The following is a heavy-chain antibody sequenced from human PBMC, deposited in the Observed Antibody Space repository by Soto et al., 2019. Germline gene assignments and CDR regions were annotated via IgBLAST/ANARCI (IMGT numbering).Heavy chain of an antibody. V-gene: IGHV1-69*02. J-gene: IGHJ4*02. Sequence: QVQLVQSGAEVKKPGSSVKVSCKASGGTFSSYTISWVRQAPGQGLEWMGRIIPILGIANYAQKFQGRVTIXXDXSXTTAYMELSSLRSEDTAVYYCASGWLRDGYNSFFDYWGQGTLVTVSS. CDR1: GGTFSSYT. CDR2: IIPILGIA. D-gene: IGHD5-12*01. CDR3: ASGWLRDGYNSFFDY.